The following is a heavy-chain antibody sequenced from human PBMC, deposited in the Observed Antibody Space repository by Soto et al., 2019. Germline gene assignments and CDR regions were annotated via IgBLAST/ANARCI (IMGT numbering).Heavy chain of an antibody. CDR1: GASTVSHYH. CDR3: ALALGPTTGLDY. Sequence: QVQLQESGPGLVKPSQTLSLTCSVSGASTVSHYHWTWIRQPPGKGLEWMGYIFSSGTTFYNPSLTSRLSISMDTSGNHFSLELRSVTAADTAVYYCALALGPTTGLDYWGQGTLVTVSS. V-gene: IGHV4-31*02. CDR2: IFSSGTT. D-gene: IGHD1-26*01. J-gene: IGHJ4*02.